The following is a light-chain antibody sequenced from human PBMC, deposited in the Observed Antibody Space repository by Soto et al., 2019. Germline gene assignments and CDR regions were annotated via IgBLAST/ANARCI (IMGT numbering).Light chain of an antibody. J-gene: IGLJ2*01. CDR1: SSNIGSNS. Sequence: QSVLTQPPSASGTPGQRVTISCSGSSSNIGSNSVNWYQQLPGTAPKLLIYNNNHRPSGVPDRFSGSKSGTSASLAISGLQSEDEADYYCAAWDDSLNGLFGGGTKLTVL. CDR3: AAWDDSLNGL. CDR2: NNN. V-gene: IGLV1-44*01.